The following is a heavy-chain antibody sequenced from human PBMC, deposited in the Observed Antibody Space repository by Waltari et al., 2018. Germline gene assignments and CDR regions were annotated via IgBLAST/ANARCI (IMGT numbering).Heavy chain of an antibody. CDR1: GYSFTSYW. CDR3: ARSQDFSSSQARYSFAS. J-gene: IGHJ4*02. D-gene: IGHD6-13*01. Sequence: EVQLVQSGAEVKKPGESLKISCKGSGYSFTSYWIGWVRQMPGKGMEWMGIIYPVSSDTSYTPSFQGQVTIPAAKSFSTASLRWSSLKASDTAIYYCARSQDFSSSQARYSFASWGQGTLVTVSS. V-gene: IGHV5-51*01. CDR2: IYPVSSDT.